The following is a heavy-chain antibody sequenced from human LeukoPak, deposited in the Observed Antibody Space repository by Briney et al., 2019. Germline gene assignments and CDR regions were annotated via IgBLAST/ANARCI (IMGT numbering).Heavy chain of an antibody. J-gene: IGHJ4*02. V-gene: IGHV3-15*01. CDR3: ARDGGWLRYGDLRPPYYYDSSGYLDY. CDR2: IKSKTDGATT. D-gene: IGHD3-22*01. Sequence: GGSLRLSCAASGFTFTNAWMSWVRQAPGKGLEWVGHIKSKTDGATTDYAAPVKGRFTISRDDSKTTLYLQMNSLKTEDTAVYYCARDGGWLRYGDLRPPYYYDSSGYLDYWGQGTLVTVSS. CDR1: GFTFTNAW.